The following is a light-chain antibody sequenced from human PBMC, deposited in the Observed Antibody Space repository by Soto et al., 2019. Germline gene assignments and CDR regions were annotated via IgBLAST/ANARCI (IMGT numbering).Light chain of an antibody. CDR2: GAS. CDR3: QQCYNWPQWT. V-gene: IGKV3-15*01. CDR1: QSVSST. Sequence: EIVMTQSPATLAVSPGERVSLSCRASQSVSSTLAWYQQKPGQAPRLLIYGASTRATGIAARFSGSGCGTEFTLTISSLDPEDFAVYYCQQCYNWPQWTFGQGTKVEIK. J-gene: IGKJ1*01.